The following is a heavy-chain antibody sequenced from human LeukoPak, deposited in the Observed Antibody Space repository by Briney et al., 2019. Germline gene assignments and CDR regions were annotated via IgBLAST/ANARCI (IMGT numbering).Heavy chain of an antibody. CDR1: GFTFSSYA. Sequence: SGGSLRLSCAVSGFTFSSYAMHWVRQAPGKGLEWVAVLSYDGNNKYYADSVKGRFTISRDNSKNTLYLQMDSLRAEDTAVYYCAKEDGAVGYFDYWGQGTLVTVSS. CDR3: AKEDGAVGYFDY. V-gene: IGHV3-30*14. D-gene: IGHD5-24*01. CDR2: LSYDGNNK. J-gene: IGHJ4*02.